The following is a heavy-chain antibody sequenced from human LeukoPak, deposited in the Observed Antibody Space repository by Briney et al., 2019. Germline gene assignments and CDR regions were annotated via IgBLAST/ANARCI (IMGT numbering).Heavy chain of an antibody. J-gene: IGHJ4*02. D-gene: IGHD2-2*01. CDR2: INPNSGGT. CDR1: GYTFTGYY. V-gene: IGHV1-2*02. Sequence: ASVKVSCKASGYTFTGYYMHWVRQAPGQGLEWMGWINPNSGGTNYAQKFQGRVTMTRGTSISTAYMELSRLRSDDTAVYYCARAAVPAAHPYLDYWGQGTLVTVSS. CDR3: ARAAVPAAHPYLDY.